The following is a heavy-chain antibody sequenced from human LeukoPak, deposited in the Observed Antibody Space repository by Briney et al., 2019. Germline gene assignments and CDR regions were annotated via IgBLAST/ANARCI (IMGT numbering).Heavy chain of an antibody. J-gene: IGHJ4*02. CDR1: GFTFSSYS. CDR3: ARDLITMVRGVIWN. Sequence: GGSLRLSCAASGFTFSSYSMNWVRQAPGMGREWVSSISSSSSYIYYADSVKGRFTISRDNAKNSLYLQMNSLRAEDTAVYYCARDLITMVRGVIWNWGQGTLVTVSS. D-gene: IGHD3-10*01. CDR2: ISSSSSYI. V-gene: IGHV3-21*01.